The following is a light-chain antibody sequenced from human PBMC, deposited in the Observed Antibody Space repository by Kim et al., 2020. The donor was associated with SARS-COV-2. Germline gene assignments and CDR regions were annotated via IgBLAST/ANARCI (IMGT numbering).Light chain of an antibody. CDR2: DAY. V-gene: IGKV1-13*02. Sequence: AIQLTQSPSSLSASVGDRVTITCRASQDISSALAWYQHKPGESPKLLISDAYTLESGVPSRFSGRGSGTEFTLTINNLQPEDFATYYCQHFYTAPPFTFGQGTKLEI. CDR1: QDISSA. J-gene: IGKJ2*01. CDR3: QHFYTAPPFT.